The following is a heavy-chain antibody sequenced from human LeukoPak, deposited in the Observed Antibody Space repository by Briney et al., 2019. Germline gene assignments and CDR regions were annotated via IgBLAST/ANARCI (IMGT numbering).Heavy chain of an antibody. V-gene: IGHV3-30*02. J-gene: IGHJ6*03. Sequence: GGSLRLSCAASGFTFSSYRMNWVRQAPGKGLEWVAFIRYDGSDKYYADSVKGRFTISRDNSKNTLYLQMNIMRPEDTAVYYCARAPHVYYYYIDGWGKGTTVTVSS. CDR1: GFTFSSYR. CDR3: ARAPHVYYYYIDG. CDR2: IRYDGSDK.